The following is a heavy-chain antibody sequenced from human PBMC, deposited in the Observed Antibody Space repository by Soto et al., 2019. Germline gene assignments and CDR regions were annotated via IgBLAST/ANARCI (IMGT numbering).Heavy chain of an antibody. J-gene: IGHJ6*02. CDR1: GGSISDFY. CDR2: LYYTGST. V-gene: IGHV4-59*01. CDR3: ARGGGYDFRSSQATHIDV. Sequence: PSETLSLTCNVSGGSISDFYWSWIRQSPGKRLEWIGYLYYTGSTNYNPALKSRVTISLGTSKNQFSLKVRSVTAADTAVYYCARGGGYDFRSSQATHIDVWGQGTTVTVSS. D-gene: IGHD3-3*01.